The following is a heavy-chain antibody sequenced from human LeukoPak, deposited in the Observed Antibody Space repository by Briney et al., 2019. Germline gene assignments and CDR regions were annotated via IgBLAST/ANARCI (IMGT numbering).Heavy chain of an antibody. CDR1: GFTFSNYW. Sequence: AGGSLRLSCVASGFTFSNYWMHWVREAPGKGLVWVSIINTDGSITRYADSVKGRFTISRDNAKNTLDLEMTSLRAEDTAVYYCMRDITRHMDWWGQGTLVTVSS. CDR3: MRDITRHMDW. CDR2: INTDGSIT. V-gene: IGHV3-74*01. D-gene: IGHD3-3*01. J-gene: IGHJ4*02.